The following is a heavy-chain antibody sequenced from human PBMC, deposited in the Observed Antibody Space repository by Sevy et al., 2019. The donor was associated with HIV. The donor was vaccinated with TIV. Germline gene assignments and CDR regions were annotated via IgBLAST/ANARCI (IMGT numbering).Heavy chain of an antibody. CDR1: GFTFDDYG. J-gene: IGHJ3*02. D-gene: IGHD1-1*01. CDR3: AKAPSTALIGAFDI. CDR2: ISWNSGNI. Sequence: GGSLRLSCAASGFTFDDYGMHWVRQAPGKGLEWVSGISWNSGNIAYADSVKGRFTISRDNAKNSLYLQMNSLRPEDTALYYCAKAPSTALIGAFDIWAKGQWSPSPQ. V-gene: IGHV3-9*01.